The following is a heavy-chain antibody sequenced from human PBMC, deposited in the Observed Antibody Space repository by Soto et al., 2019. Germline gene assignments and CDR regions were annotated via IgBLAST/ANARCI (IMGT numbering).Heavy chain of an antibody. CDR3: AKSSGSYVNNCLDP. CDR1: GFTFTNYA. CDR2: ITGSGRAT. V-gene: IGHV3-23*01. J-gene: IGHJ5*02. D-gene: IGHD6-19*01. Sequence: GGSLRLSCVSSGFTFTNYAITWVRQAPGKGLEWVSSITGSGRATYHADSVKGRFTISRDNAKNTLYLQINSLRAEDTAIYYCAKSSGSYVNNCLDPWGQGTLVTVSS.